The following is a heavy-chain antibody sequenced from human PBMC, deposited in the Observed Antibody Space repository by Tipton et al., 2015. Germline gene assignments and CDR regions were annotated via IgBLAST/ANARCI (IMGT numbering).Heavy chain of an antibody. CDR1: GFTFSSYS. CDR3: ARAHGYSSGWFNFDY. D-gene: IGHD6-19*01. J-gene: IGHJ4*02. Sequence: SLRLSCAASGFTFSSYSMNWVRQAPGKGLEWVSAITSSSGYIYYADSVKGRFTISRDNAKSSLYLQMNSLGAEDTAVYYCARAHGYSSGWFNFDYWGQGTLVTVSS. CDR2: ITSSSGYI. V-gene: IGHV3-21*04.